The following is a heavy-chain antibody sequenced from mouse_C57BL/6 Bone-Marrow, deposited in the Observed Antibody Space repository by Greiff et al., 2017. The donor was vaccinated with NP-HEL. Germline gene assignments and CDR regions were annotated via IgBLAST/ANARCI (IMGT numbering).Heavy chain of an antibody. CDR3: YYYGSSYGDAMDY. V-gene: IGHV1-55*01. Sequence: QVQLQQSGAELVKPGASVKMSCKASGYTFTSYWITWVKQRPGQGLEWIGDIYPGSGSTNYNEKFKSKATLTVDTSSSTAYMQLSSLTSEDSAVYYCYYYGSSYGDAMDYWGQGTSVTVSS. CDR1: GYTFTSYW. CDR2: IYPGSGST. J-gene: IGHJ4*01. D-gene: IGHD1-1*01.